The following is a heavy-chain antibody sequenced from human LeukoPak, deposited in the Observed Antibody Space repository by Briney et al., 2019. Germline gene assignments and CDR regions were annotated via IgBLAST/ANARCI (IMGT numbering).Heavy chain of an antibody. CDR1: GYTFSNYD. D-gene: IGHD3-10*01. CDR2: MNPNSGDT. J-gene: IGHJ4*02. Sequence: ASVKVSCKASGYTFSNYDINWVRQAAGQGLEWMGWMNPNSGDTDYVLKFRGKVTMTRDTSISTAYMELSSLTYEDSAMYYCTRGGFGAGVHFDFWGQGTPVTVSS. V-gene: IGHV1-8*01. CDR3: TRGGFGAGVHFDF.